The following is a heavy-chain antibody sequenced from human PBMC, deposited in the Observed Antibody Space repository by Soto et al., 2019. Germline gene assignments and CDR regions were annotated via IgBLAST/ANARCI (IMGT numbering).Heavy chain of an antibody. Sequence: SETLSLTCTVSGGSISSYYWSWIRQPPGKGLEWIGYIYYSGSTNYNPSLKSRVTISVDTSKNQFSLKLSSVTAADTAVYYCARVIRDSSGYYSTYYFDYWGQGTLVTVSS. D-gene: IGHD3-22*01. CDR3: ARVIRDSSGYYSTYYFDY. CDR2: IYYSGST. V-gene: IGHV4-59*01. CDR1: GGSISSYY. J-gene: IGHJ4*02.